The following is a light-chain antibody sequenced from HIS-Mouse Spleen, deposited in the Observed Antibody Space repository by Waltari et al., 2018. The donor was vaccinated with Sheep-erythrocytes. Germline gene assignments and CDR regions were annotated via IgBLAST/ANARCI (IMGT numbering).Light chain of an antibody. CDR2: DVS. J-gene: IGLJ2*01. CDR1: SSDVGGYNY. Sequence: QSALTQPRSVSGSPGQSVTISCTGTSSDVGGYNYVTWYQQHPGKAPKPMIYDVSTRPAAVPDRFAGSKSGNTATLTISWTQAMDEADYYCQAWDSSTVVFGGGTKLTVL. CDR3: QAWDSSTVV. V-gene: IGLV2-11*01.